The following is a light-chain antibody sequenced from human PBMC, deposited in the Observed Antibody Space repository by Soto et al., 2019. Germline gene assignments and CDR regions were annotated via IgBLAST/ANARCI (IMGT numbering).Light chain of an antibody. CDR1: SGHSSYI. CDR2: LEGSGSY. Sequence: QLVLTQSSSASASLGSSVKLTCTLSSGHSSYIIAWHQQQTGKAPRYLMKLEGSGSYNKGSGVPDRFSGSSSGADRYLTISNLQFEDEADYYRETWDSNTHTVFGGGTKLTVL. J-gene: IGLJ3*02. V-gene: IGLV4-60*02. CDR3: ETWDSNTHTV.